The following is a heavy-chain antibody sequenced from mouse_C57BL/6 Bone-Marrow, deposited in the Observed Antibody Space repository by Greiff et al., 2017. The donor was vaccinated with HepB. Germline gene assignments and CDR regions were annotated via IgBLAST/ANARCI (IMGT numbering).Heavy chain of an antibody. D-gene: IGHD4-1*01. J-gene: IGHJ2*01. CDR2: ISDGGSYT. CDR3: ARDRTGTRDY. Sequence: EVKLQESGGGLVKPGGSLKLSCAASGFTFSSYAMSWVRQTPEKRLEWVATISDGGSYTYYPDNVKGRFTISRDNAKNSLYLQMSHLKSEDTAMYYCARDRTGTRDYWGQGTTITVSS. CDR1: GFTFSSYA. V-gene: IGHV5-4*01.